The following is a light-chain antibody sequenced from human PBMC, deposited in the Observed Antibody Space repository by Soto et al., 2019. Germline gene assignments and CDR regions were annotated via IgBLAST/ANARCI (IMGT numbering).Light chain of an antibody. CDR2: DAS. V-gene: IGKV1-5*01. CDR3: QQYNSYPWT. Sequence: DMQMTQSPSTLSGSVGDRVTITCRASQTISNRLAWYQHKPGKAPKYLIYDASSLESGAPSRFSGSGSGTEFTLSISSLQPDDFATYYCQQYNSYPWTFGQGTKVDI. J-gene: IGKJ1*01. CDR1: QTISNR.